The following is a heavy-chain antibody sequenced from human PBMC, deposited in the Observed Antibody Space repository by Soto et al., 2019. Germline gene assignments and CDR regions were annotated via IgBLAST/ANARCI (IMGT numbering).Heavy chain of an antibody. CDR2: IYSGGST. CDR3: ARVEVGGWFDP. D-gene: IGHD1-1*01. V-gene: IGHV3-53*04. J-gene: IGHJ5*02. CDR1: GFTVISNY. Sequence: GSLRLSCAASGFTVISNYMSWVRQAPGKGLEWVSVIYSGGSTYYADSVKGRFTISRHNSKNTLYLQMNSLRADDTAVYYCARVEVGGWFDPWGQGTLVTVSS.